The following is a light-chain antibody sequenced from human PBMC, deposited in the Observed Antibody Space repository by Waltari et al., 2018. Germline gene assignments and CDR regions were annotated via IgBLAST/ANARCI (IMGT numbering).Light chain of an antibody. Sequence: DIVLTQSPDSLAVSLGERATIHCKSSQSVLSSSNNKNYLGWYQQKPGKPPKLLITWASTRESGVPDRFSGSGSGTDFTLTISSLQAEDVAVYFCQQCYTFPYTFGQGTKLEIK. CDR1: QSVLSSSNNKNY. CDR3: QQCYTFPYT. J-gene: IGKJ2*01. CDR2: WAS. V-gene: IGKV4-1*01.